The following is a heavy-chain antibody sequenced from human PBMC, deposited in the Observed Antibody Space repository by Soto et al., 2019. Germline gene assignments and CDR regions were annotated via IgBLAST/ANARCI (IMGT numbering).Heavy chain of an antibody. CDR1: GFSLTTSGVG. CDR2: IYWNDEK. V-gene: IGHV2-5*01. D-gene: IGHD6-19*01. CDR3: AHRLRWLANFDY. J-gene: IGHJ4*02. Sequence: QITLKESGPTLVKPTQTLTLTCTFSGFSLTTSGVGVGWIRQPPGKALEWLALIYWNDEKRYSPSLKSRLTITKDTSRNQVVLTMTNMDPVDTATYYCAHRLRWLANFDYWGQRTLVTVSS.